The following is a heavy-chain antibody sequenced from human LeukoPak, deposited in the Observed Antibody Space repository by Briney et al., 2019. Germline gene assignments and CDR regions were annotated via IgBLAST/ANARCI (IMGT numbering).Heavy chain of an antibody. CDR1: GFTFSSYA. J-gene: IGHJ4*02. Sequence: GGSLRLSCAASGFTFSSYAMSWVRQAPGKWLEWVSLISGGGGSTYYADSVKGRFTISRDNSKNTPDLQMNSLRDEDTAVYYCARVYSSGWYDYWGQGTLVTVSS. CDR2: ISGGGGST. D-gene: IGHD6-19*01. CDR3: ARVYSSGWYDY. V-gene: IGHV3-23*01.